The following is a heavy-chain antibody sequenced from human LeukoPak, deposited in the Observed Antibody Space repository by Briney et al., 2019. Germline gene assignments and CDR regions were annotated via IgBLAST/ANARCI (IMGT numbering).Heavy chain of an antibody. CDR3: TTDLYYDILTGYSHDY. V-gene: IGHV3-15*01. J-gene: IGHJ4*02. D-gene: IGHD3-9*01. CDR1: GFTFSNAW. CDR2: IKSKTDGGTT. Sequence: GGSLRLSCAASGFTFSNAWMSWVRQAPGKGLEWVGRIKSKTDGGTTDYAAPVKGRFTISRDDSKNTLYLQMNSLKTADTAVYYCTTDLYYDILTGYSHDYWGQGTLVTVSS.